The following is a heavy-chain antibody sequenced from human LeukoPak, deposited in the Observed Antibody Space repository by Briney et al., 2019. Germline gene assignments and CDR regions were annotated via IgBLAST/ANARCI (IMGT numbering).Heavy chain of an antibody. J-gene: IGHJ6*02. CDR1: GGSISSGGYY. D-gene: IGHD2-15*01. CDR3: ARYCSGGSCYSGYYYYGMDV. CDR2: IYYSGST. Sequence: SETLSLTCTVSGGSISSGGYYWSWIRQHPGKGLEWIGYIYYSGSTYYNPSLKSRVTISVDTSKNQFSLKLSSVTAADTAVYYRARYCSGGSCYSGYYYYGMDVWGQGTTVTVSS. V-gene: IGHV4-31*03.